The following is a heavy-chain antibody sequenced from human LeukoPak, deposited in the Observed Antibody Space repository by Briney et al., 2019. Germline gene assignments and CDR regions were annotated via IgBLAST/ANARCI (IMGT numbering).Heavy chain of an antibody. CDR3: ARHANYYDSSGYPAGAFDI. CDR1: GGSISSYY. J-gene: IGHJ3*02. D-gene: IGHD3-22*01. CDR2: IYYSGST. V-gene: IGHV4-59*08. Sequence: SETLSLTCTVSGGSISSYYWSWIRQPPGKGLEWIGYIYYSGSTNYNPSLKSRVTISVDTSKNQFSLKLSSVTAADTAVYYCARHANYYDSSGYPAGAFDIWGQGTMVTVSS.